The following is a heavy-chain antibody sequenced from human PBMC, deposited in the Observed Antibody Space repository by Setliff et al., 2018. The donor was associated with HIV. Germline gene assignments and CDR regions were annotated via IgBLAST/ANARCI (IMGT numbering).Heavy chain of an antibody. CDR1: GGTFSSYV. Sequence: SVKVSCKASGGTFSSYVISWLGQAPGQGLEWMGGIIPIFGTANYAQKFQGRVKITADESTSTAYMELSSLRSDDTAVYYCARDISGPQLVGGWFDPWGQGTLVTVSS. CDR2: IIPIFGTA. V-gene: IGHV1-69*13. D-gene: IGHD6-13*01. CDR3: ARDISGPQLVGGWFDP. J-gene: IGHJ5*02.